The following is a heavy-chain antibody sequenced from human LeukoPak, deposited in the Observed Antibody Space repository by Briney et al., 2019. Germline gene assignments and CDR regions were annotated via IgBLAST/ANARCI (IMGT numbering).Heavy chain of an antibody. J-gene: IGHJ3*02. D-gene: IGHD3-3*01. CDR3: ASGRYYDFWSGYWRADAFDI. V-gene: IGHV4-31*03. CDR1: GGSISSGGYY. CDR2: IYYSGST. Sequence: SETLSLTCTVSGGSISSGGYYRSWIRQHPGKGLEWIGYIYYSGSTYYNPSLKSRVTISVDTSKNQFSLKLSSVTAADTAVYYCASGRYYDFWSGYWRADAFDIWGQGTMVTVSS.